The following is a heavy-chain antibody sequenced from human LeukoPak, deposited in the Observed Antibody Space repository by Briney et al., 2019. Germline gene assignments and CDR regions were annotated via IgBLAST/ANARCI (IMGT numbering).Heavy chain of an antibody. CDR2: IRRDGTYV. V-gene: IGHV3-30*02. J-gene: IGHJ4*02. CDR3: ASGGPTRGTLDC. CDR1: GFAFSSYG. Sequence: GGSLRLSCAASGFAFSSYGMYWVRQTADKGLEWVAYIRRDGTYVNYADSVRGRFTISRDNSKNTLSLQMNNLRVEDTAGYYCASGGPTRGTLDCWGQGTLVTVSS. D-gene: IGHD4-17*01.